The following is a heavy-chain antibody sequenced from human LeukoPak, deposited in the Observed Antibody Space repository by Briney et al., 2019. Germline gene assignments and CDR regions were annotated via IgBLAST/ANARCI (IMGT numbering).Heavy chain of an antibody. CDR2: INTDGRIT. D-gene: IGHD3-3*01. J-gene: IGHJ4*02. Sequence: GGSLRLSCAASGFTFSDHYMDWVRQAPGKGPVWVSHINTDGRITDHADSVKGRFTISRDNAKNTLYLQMDSLRAEDTAVYYCANVYDFWSGYPFGWGQGTLVTVSS. CDR3: ANVYDFWSGYPFG. V-gene: IGHV3-74*01. CDR1: GFTFSDHY.